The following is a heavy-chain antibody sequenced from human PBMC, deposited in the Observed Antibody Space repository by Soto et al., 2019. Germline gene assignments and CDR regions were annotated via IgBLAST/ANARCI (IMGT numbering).Heavy chain of an antibody. CDR2: INHSGST. CDR1: GGSFSGYY. D-gene: IGHD5-12*01. Sequence: PWETLSLTCAVYGGSFSGYYWSWIRQPPGKGLEWIGEINHSGSTNYNPSLKSRVTISVDTSKNQFSLKLSSVTAADTAVYYCAREGGYQTNWFDPWGQGTLVTVSS. CDR3: AREGGYQTNWFDP. J-gene: IGHJ5*02. V-gene: IGHV4-34*01.